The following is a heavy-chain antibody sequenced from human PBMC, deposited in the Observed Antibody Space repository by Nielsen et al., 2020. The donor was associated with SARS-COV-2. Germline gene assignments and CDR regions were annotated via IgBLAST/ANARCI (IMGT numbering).Heavy chain of an antibody. Sequence: GGSLRLSCTASGFTFGDYAMSWFRQAPGKGLEWVGFIRSKAYGGTTEYAASVKGRFTISRDDSKSIAYLQMNSLKIEDTAVYYCTRDWYSSGWYGIDYWGQGTLVTVSS. CDR3: TRDWYSSGWYGIDY. V-gene: IGHV3-49*03. CDR1: GFTFGDYA. J-gene: IGHJ4*02. CDR2: IRSKAYGGTT. D-gene: IGHD6-19*01.